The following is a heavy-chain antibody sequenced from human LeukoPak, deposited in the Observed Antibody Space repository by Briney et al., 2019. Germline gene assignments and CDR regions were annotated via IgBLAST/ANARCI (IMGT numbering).Heavy chain of an antibody. Sequence: GASVKVSCKASGYTFTSYYMHWVRQAPGQGLEWMGIINPSGGSKSYAQKFQGRVTMTREMSTSTVYMELSSLRSEDTAVYYCARDGAAGRTGRYDYWGQGTLVTVSS. D-gene: IGHD6-13*01. CDR2: INPSGGSK. V-gene: IGHV1-46*01. CDR3: ARDGAAGRTGRYDY. J-gene: IGHJ4*02. CDR1: GYTFTSYY.